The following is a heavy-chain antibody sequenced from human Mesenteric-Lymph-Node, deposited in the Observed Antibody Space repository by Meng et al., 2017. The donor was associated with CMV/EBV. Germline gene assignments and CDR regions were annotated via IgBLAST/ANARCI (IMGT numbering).Heavy chain of an antibody. Sequence: GAGLWMLSESLSLTLAVYVGSSSGYYWSWIRQPPGKGLEWIGEINHSGSTNYNPSLKRRVTISVDTSKNQFSLKLSSVTAADTAVYYCARHQRWLKSEGGFNYWGQGTLVTVSS. CDR3: ARHQRWLKSEGGFNY. J-gene: IGHJ4*02. CDR2: INHSGST. CDR1: VGSSSGYY. D-gene: IGHD4-23*01. V-gene: IGHV4-34*01.